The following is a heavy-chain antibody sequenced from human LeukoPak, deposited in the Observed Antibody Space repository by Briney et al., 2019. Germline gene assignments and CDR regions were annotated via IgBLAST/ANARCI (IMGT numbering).Heavy chain of an antibody. D-gene: IGHD3-22*01. CDR3: VIAPARIVVVSAFDD. CDR2: ISAYNGNT. J-gene: IGHJ4*02. Sequence: GASVKVSCKASGYTFTSYGISWVRQAPGQGIEWKGWISAYNGNTNYAQKLQGRVTMTTDTSTSKAYLQMRSLRTDAAAVFYYVIAPARIVVVSAFDDWGEESVVTVSS. CDR1: GYTFTSYG. V-gene: IGHV1-18*01.